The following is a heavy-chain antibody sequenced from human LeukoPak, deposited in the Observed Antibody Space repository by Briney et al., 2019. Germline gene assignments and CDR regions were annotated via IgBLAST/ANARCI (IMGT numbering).Heavy chain of an antibody. D-gene: IGHD5-18*01. CDR3: AGPRNYSPFDY. V-gene: IGHV3-30*04. CDR1: GFTFSKYA. Sequence: GGSLRLSCAASGFTFSKYAMHWVRQAPGKGLEWVAVLSDDGNNKHYADSVKGRFTISRDNSQNTLHLQMNTLRVDDTAVYYCAGPRNYSPFDYWGQGTLVTVSS. J-gene: IGHJ4*02. CDR2: LSDDGNNK.